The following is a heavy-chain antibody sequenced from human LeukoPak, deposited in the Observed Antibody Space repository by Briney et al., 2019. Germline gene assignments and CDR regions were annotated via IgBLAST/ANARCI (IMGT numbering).Heavy chain of an antibody. V-gene: IGHV3-7*01. J-gene: IGHJ4*02. CDR1: GFTFSSYW. D-gene: IGHD1-26*01. Sequence: GGSLRLSCAASGFTFSSYWMSWVRQAPGKGLEWVANIKQDGSEKYYVDSVKGRFTISRDNAKNSLYLQMNSLRAEDTAVYYCARDKIVGATNFDFWGQGTLVTVSS. CDR3: ARDKIVGATNFDF. CDR2: IKQDGSEK.